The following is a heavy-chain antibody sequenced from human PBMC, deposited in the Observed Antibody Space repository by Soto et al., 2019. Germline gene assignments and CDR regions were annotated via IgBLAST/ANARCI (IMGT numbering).Heavy chain of an antibody. V-gene: IGHV3-23*01. CDR2: ISVGAGST. Sequence: GGSLGLSCSASGVTFRSYVMNWVRQAPGKGLEWVSAISVGAGSTYYADSVKGRFTISRDNSKNTLYLQMNSLRAEDTAIYYCAKRVLGSSWYFDHWGQGTLVTVSS. CDR3: AKRVLGSSWYFDH. D-gene: IGHD6-13*01. CDR1: GVTFRSYV. J-gene: IGHJ4*02.